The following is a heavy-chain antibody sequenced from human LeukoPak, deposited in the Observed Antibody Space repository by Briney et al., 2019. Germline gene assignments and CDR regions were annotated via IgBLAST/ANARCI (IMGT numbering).Heavy chain of an antibody. D-gene: IGHD2-2*01. V-gene: IGHV3-23*01. CDR1: GXTFSSYV. J-gene: IGHJ1*01. Sequence: GGSLRLPCAASGXTFSSYVVNWVRQAPGKGLEWVSAISGSGVSTSYADSVKGRFTISRDNSKNTLYLHMNSLRAEDTAIYFCAKDPANQLLYPAHFSHWGQGTLVTVSS. CDR3: AKDPANQLLYPAHFSH. CDR2: ISGSGVST.